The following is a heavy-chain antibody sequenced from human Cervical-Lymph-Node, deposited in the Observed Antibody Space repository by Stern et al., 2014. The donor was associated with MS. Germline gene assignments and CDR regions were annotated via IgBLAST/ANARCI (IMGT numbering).Heavy chain of an antibody. CDR3: ASVAVAGTGDQHYYYGLDV. V-gene: IGHV3-21*01. J-gene: IGHJ6*02. CDR2: ISARSADI. D-gene: IGHD6-19*01. CDR1: GFTFRTYT. Sequence: EVQLVGSGGGLVKPGGSLRLSCAASGFTFRTYTMNWVRQAPGKGLEWISSISARSADINYADSVKGRFTISRDNAKKSLFLQMNSLRVEDTAVYFCASVAVAGTGDQHYYYGLDVWGQGTTVTVSS.